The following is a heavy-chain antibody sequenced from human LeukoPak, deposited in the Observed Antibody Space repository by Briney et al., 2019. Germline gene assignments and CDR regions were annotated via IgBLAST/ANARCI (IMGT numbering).Heavy chain of an antibody. CDR3: ARGGSQQNYSYNYMDV. V-gene: IGHV4-30-2*01. CDR1: GDSINSGAYY. D-gene: IGHD2-15*01. J-gene: IGHJ6*03. Sequence: SPTLFLSCTVSGDSINSGAYYWNWIRQPPGKGLEWIGYIYHNGITNYTPSLKSRVTISIDRSKHQFSLKLTSVTAADTAVYYCARGGSQQNYSYNYMDVWGKGTTVTVSS. CDR2: IYHNGIT.